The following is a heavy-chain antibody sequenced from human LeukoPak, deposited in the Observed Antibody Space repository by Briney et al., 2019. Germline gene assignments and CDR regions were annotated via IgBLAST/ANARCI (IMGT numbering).Heavy chain of an antibody. J-gene: IGHJ3*02. D-gene: IGHD5-12*01. V-gene: IGHV4-61*01. CDR1: GYSISSGYY. CDR3: AALRFSQSTFDI. Sequence: SETLSLTCTVSGYSISSGYYWGWIRQPPGKGLEWIGYIHYSGSTTYNPSLKSRVTISVDTSKNQFSLKLTSVTAADTAVYFCAALRFSQSTFDIWGQGTWVTVSS. CDR2: IHYSGST.